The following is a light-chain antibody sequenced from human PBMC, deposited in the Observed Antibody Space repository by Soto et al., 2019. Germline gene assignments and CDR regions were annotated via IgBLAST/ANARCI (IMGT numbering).Light chain of an antibody. J-gene: IGKJ2*01. CDR1: QSVSSN. Sequence: DIVMTQSPATLSVSPGERATLSCRASQSVSSNLAWYQQKPGQAPRLLIYGASTRATGIPARFSGSGSGTELTLTISSLQSEDFAVDYCQQYNNWPLYTFGQGTKLEIK. CDR2: GAS. V-gene: IGKV3-15*01. CDR3: QQYNNWPLYT.